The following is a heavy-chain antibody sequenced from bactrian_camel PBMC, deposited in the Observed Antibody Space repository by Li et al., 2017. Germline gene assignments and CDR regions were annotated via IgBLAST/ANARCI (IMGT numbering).Heavy chain of an antibody. CDR2: ISSDGST. Sequence: QLVESGGGSVQAGGSLKLSCAASEYIVHNCGMAWYRQAPGNECELVSIISSDGSTYYADSVKGRFTISRDNAKNTTYLQMNSLETEDSAVYYCAADSSSYGGSWNEADLEYNYWGQGTQVTVS. D-gene: IGHD6*01. CDR1: EYIVHNCG. V-gene: IGHV3S55*01. CDR3: AADSSSYGGSWNEADLEYNY. J-gene: IGHJ4*01.